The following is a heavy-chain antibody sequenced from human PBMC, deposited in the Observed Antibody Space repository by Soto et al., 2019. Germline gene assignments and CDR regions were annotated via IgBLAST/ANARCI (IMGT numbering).Heavy chain of an antibody. Sequence: EVQLLESGGGLVQPGGSLRLSCAASGFTFRGYAMSWVRQAPGKGLEWVSGITGGGGSTYYTDSVKGQFTISRDNSKNTLYLQMKSLRVEDTALYYCAKEGNYGRDFDIWGQGTMVTVSS. V-gene: IGHV3-23*01. CDR3: AKEGNYGRDFDI. D-gene: IGHD1-7*01. CDR1: GFTFRGYA. J-gene: IGHJ3*02. CDR2: ITGGGGST.